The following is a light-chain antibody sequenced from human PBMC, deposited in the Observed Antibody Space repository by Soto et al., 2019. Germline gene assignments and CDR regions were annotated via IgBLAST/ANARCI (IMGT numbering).Light chain of an antibody. J-gene: IGKJ4*01. CDR2: GTS. CDR3: QQSYSTLLS. V-gene: IGKV1-39*01. CDR1: QSINTY. Sequence: DIQMTQSPSSLSASVGDRVTITCRASQSINTYLNWYQQTPGKAPKLLIYGTSTLQSGVPSRFSGRGSGTDFTRTISSLQPEDFATYYCQQSYSTLLSFGGGTKVEIK.